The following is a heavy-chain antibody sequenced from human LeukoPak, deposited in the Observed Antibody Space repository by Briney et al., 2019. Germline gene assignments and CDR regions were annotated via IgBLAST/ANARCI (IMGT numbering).Heavy chain of an antibody. Sequence: PSETLSLTCAVYGGSFSGYYWSWIRQPPGKGLEWIGEINHSGSTNYNPSLKSRVTISVDTSKNQFSLKLSSVTAADTAVYYCARVAKQQLVPYYYYYYYMDVWGKGTTVTVSS. CDR3: ARVAKQQLVPYYYYYYYMDV. CDR2: INHSGST. V-gene: IGHV4-34*01. J-gene: IGHJ6*03. CDR1: GGSFSGYY. D-gene: IGHD6-13*01.